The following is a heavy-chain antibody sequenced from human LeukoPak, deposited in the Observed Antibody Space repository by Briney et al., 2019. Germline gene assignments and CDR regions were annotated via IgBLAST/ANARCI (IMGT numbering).Heavy chain of an antibody. CDR2: ISGSGGST. CDR3: ARAGWYYDSSGYYRFDY. D-gene: IGHD3-22*01. J-gene: IGHJ4*02. Sequence: GGSLRLSCAASGFTFSSYAMSWVRQAPGKGLEWVSAISGSGGSTYYADSVKGRFTISRDNSKNTLYLQMNSLRAEDTAVYYCARAGWYYDSSGYYRFDYWGQGTLVTVSS. V-gene: IGHV3-23*01. CDR1: GFTFSSYA.